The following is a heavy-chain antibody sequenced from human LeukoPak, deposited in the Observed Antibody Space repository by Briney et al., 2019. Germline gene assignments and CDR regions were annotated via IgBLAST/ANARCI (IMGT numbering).Heavy chain of an antibody. J-gene: IGHJ6*02. Sequence: WETLSLTCAVYGGSLSGYYWSWFRQPPGKGLEGIGEINHSGTTNSNPSLKSGVTISVDRPRNKFSLKLSSVPAASPAAYYCARGGDYSSIENYYYYYGMDVWGQGTTVTVSS. V-gene: IGHV4-34*01. D-gene: IGHD6-13*01. CDR2: INHSGTT. CDR3: ARGGDYSSIENYYYYYGMDV. CDR1: GGSLSGYY.